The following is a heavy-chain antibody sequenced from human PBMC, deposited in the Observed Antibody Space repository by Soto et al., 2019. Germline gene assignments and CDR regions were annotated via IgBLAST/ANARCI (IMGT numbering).Heavy chain of an antibody. V-gene: IGHV4-59*01. J-gene: IGHJ4*02. Sequence: PSETLSLTCTVSGDSMSPFHWSWIRQPPGKGLEWIGYIYHIESNTYDPSLKSRDTISLDSSKNQFSLKLSSVTAADTAVYCFARFRRNYFDDWGQGTLVTVSS. CDR1: GDSMSPFH. CDR3: ARFRRNYFDD. D-gene: IGHD3-10*01. CDR2: IYHIESN.